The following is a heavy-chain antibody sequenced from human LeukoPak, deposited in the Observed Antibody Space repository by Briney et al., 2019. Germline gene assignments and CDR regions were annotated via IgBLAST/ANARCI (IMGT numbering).Heavy chain of an antibody. CDR3: AREEGYGSDY. CDR1: GFTFSNYW. CDR2: IKQDGSEK. D-gene: IGHD5-18*01. V-gene: IGHV3-7*01. J-gene: IGHJ4*02. Sequence: PGGSLRLSCAASGFTFSNYWMSWVRQAPGKGLEWVANIKQDGSEKYYVDAVKGRFTISRDNAKNSLYLQMNSLRAEDTAVYYCAREEGYGSDYWGQGTLVTVSS.